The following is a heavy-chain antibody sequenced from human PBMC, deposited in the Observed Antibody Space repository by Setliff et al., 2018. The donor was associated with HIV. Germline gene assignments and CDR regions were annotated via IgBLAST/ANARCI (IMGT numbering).Heavy chain of an antibody. CDR3: ARDHKYYYDSSGLDY. V-gene: IGHV4-39*07. J-gene: IGHJ4*02. Sequence: SETLSLTCTVSGGSITSSTYYRDWIRQPPGKGLEWIGSIFYSGSTYYNPSVKSRVTISIDTSKNQFSLRLSSVTAADTAVYYCARDHKYYYDSSGLDYWGQGTLVTVSS. D-gene: IGHD3-22*01. CDR1: GGSITSSTYY. CDR2: IFYSGST.